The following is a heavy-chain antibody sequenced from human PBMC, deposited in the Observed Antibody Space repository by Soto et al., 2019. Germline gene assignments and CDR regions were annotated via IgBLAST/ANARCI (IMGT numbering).Heavy chain of an antibody. V-gene: IGHV1-69*13. CDR2: IIPIFGTA. CDR1: GGTFSSYA. D-gene: IGHD6-6*01. Sequence: SVKVSCKASGGTFSSYAISWVRQAPGRGLEWMGGIIPIFGTANYAQKFQGRVTITADESTSTAYMELSSLRSEDTAVYYCARTGGSSIAARPTDFDYWGQGTLVTVSS. J-gene: IGHJ4*02. CDR3: ARTGGSSIAARPTDFDY.